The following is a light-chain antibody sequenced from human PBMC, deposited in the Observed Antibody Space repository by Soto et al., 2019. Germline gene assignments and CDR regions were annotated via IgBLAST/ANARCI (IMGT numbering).Light chain of an antibody. J-gene: IGKJ1*01. CDR1: QSITTS. CDR2: DGS. CDR3: QQYENLWT. Sequence: SSLSASVGDRVSITCRASQSITTSLAWYQQKPGRAPKVLIYDGSSLERGVPSRFSASGSGTEFTLTIRSLQPDDSATYFCQQYENLWTFGQGTKVDIK. V-gene: IGKV1-5*01.